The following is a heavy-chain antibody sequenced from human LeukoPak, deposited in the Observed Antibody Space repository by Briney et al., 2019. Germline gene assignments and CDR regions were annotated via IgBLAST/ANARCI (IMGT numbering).Heavy chain of an antibody. J-gene: IGHJ6*03. V-gene: IGHV4-59*01. D-gene: IGHD5-18*01. CDR2: IYYSGST. CDR1: GGSISSYY. Sequence: SETLSLTCTVSGGSISSYYWSWIRQPPGKGLEWIGYIYYSGSTNYNPSLKSRVTISVDTSKNQFSLKLSSVTAADTAVYYCARGEYSYGDDYYYYMDVWGKGTTVTVSS. CDR3: ARGEYSYGDDYYYYMDV.